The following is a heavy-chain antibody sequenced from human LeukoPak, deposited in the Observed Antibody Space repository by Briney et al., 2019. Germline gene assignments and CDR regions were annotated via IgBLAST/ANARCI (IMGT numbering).Heavy chain of an antibody. CDR2: IYYSGST. J-gene: IGHJ4*02. V-gene: IGHV4-30-4*08. D-gene: IGHD3-3*01. CDR1: GGSISSGDYY. Sequence: SETLSLTCTVSGGSISSGDYYWSWIRKPPGKGLEWIGYIYYSGSTYYNPSLKSRVTISVDTSKNQFSLKLSSVTAADTAVYYCARGGADVNRFLVDYWGQGTLVTVSS. CDR3: ARGGADVNRFLVDY.